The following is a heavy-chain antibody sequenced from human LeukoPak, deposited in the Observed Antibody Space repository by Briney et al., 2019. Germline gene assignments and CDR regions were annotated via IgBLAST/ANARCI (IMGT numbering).Heavy chain of an antibody. D-gene: IGHD2-2*01. Sequence: PGGSLRLSCAASGFTVSSNYMSWVRQAPGKGLEWVSVIYSGGSTYYADSVKGRFTISRDNSKNTLYLQMNSLRAEGTAVYYCARESTSWYFDLWGRGTLVTVSS. CDR2: IYSGGST. CDR1: GFTVSSNY. J-gene: IGHJ2*01. CDR3: ARESTSWYFDL. V-gene: IGHV3-53*01.